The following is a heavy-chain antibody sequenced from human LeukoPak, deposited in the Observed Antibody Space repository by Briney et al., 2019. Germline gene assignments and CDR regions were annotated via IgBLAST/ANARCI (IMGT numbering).Heavy chain of an antibody. J-gene: IGHJ4*02. V-gene: IGHV5-51*01. Sequence: GESLKISCKGSGYTFTTYWIGWVRQLSGKGLEWTGMIYPGDSDTRYSPSFQGQVTISADKSISTAYLQWSSLKASDTAIYYCAMARDAYNWGSHYWGQGTLVTVSS. CDR2: IYPGDSDT. D-gene: IGHD5-24*01. CDR1: GYTFTTYW. CDR3: AMARDAYNWGSHY.